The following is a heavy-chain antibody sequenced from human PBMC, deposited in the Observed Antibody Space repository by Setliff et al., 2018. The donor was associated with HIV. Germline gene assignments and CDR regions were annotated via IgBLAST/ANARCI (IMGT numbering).Heavy chain of an antibody. Sequence: GESLKISCKGFGYSFSDNWIGWVRQMPGKGLEWMGIIHPDDSATRYSPSFQGQVTISADKSINTAYLRWRSLRASDTAIYFCAKHGFERKSPYNWFDSWGQGTLVTVSS. D-gene: IGHD3-16*01. CDR1: GYSFSDNW. CDR2: IHPDDSAT. J-gene: IGHJ5*01. V-gene: IGHV5-51*01. CDR3: AKHGFERKSPYNWFDS.